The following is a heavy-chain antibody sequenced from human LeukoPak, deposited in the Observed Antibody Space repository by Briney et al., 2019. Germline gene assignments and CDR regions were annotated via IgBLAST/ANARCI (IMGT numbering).Heavy chain of an antibody. Sequence: RASVKVSCKASGYTFTSYAMHWVRQAPGQRLEWMGWINAGNGNTKYSQKFQGRVTITRDTSASTAYMELSSLRSEDTAVYYCARDSSRYGDYDYWGQGTLVTVSS. J-gene: IGHJ4*02. D-gene: IGHD4-17*01. CDR2: INAGNGNT. V-gene: IGHV1-3*01. CDR3: ARDSSRYGDYDY. CDR1: GYTFTSYA.